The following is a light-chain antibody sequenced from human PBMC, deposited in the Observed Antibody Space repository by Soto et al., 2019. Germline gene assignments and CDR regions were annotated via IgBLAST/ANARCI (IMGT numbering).Light chain of an antibody. CDR3: CSYAGSSSVYV. CDR1: SSDVGGYNV. V-gene: IGLV2-23*01. J-gene: IGLJ1*01. Sequence: QSVLTQPPSVSGSPGQWITISCTGTSSDVGGYNVVSWYQQHPGTAPKLMISEDSKRPSGVANRFSGSKSGTTASLTISGLQAEDAADYYCCSYAGSSSVYVFGTGTKLTVL. CDR2: EDS.